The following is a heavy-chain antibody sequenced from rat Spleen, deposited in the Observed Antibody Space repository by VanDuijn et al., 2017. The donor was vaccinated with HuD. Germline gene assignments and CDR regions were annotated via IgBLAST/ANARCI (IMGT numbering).Heavy chain of an antibody. Sequence: EVQLVESGGGLVQPGKSLKLSCVASGFTFSSYWMYWIRQAPGEGLEWISSISPDGASTYYPDSVRGRLTISRDNAENTVYLQMDSLRSEDTATYYCVSHGARISRFAYWGQGTLVTVSS. CDR2: ISPDGAST. CDR1: GFTFSSYW. V-gene: IGHV5-58*01. CDR3: VSHGARISRFAY. D-gene: IGHD2-7*01. J-gene: IGHJ3*01.